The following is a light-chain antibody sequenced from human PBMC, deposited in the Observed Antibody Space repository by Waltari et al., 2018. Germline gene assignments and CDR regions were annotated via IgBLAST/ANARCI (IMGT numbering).Light chain of an antibody. CDR1: QSISSY. Sequence: DIQMTQSPSSLSASVGDRVTITCRASQSISSYLNWYQQKPGKAPKFLISAASSLQSGVPSRFSGSGSGTDFTLTISSLQPEDFATYYCQQSYSTPPTFGQGTRLEIK. J-gene: IGKJ5*01. CDR3: QQSYSTPPT. CDR2: AAS. V-gene: IGKV1-39*01.